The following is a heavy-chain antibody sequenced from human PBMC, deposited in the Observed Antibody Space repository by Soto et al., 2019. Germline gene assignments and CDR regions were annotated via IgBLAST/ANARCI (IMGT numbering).Heavy chain of an antibody. CDR1: GYTFTSYG. J-gene: IGHJ6*02. Sequence: QVQLVQSGAEVKKPGASVKVSCKASGYTFTSYGFSWVRQAPGQGLEWMGWISAYNGNTNYAQKLQGRVTMTTDTPTRTAYKELRSRRADDTAVYYCAREGSRPYYYSAMDVWGQGTTVTVSS. V-gene: IGHV1-18*01. CDR2: ISAYNGNT. CDR3: AREGSRPYYYSAMDV. D-gene: IGHD1-26*01.